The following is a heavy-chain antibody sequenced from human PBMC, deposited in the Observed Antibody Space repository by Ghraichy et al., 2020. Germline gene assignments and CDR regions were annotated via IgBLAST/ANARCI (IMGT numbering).Heavy chain of an antibody. J-gene: IGHJ4*02. CDR2: IKSKTDGGTT. CDR3: TTGRGSGSETVDY. Sequence: GSLRLSCAASGFTFSNAWMSWVRQAPGKGLEWVGRIKSKTDGGTTDYPAPVRGRFTVSRDDSKNTVYLQMNSLRTEDTAVYYCTTGRGSGSETVDYWGQGTLVTVSP. CDR1: GFTFSNAW. V-gene: IGHV3-15*01. D-gene: IGHD3-10*01.